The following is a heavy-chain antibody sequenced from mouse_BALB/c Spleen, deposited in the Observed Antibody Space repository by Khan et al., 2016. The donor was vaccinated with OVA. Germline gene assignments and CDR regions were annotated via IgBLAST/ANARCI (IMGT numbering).Heavy chain of an antibody. Sequence: EVQLQQSGPELVKPGASVKISCKASGYSFTGYFMHWVMQSHGKSLEWIGRINPHFGETFYNQKFEDKATLTVDESSSTAHLELRSLASEDSAVYYCARIYGSDFDYWGQGTTLTVSS. V-gene: IGHV1-20*02. CDR2: INPHFGET. D-gene: IGHD1-1*01. J-gene: IGHJ2*01. CDR1: GYSFTGYF. CDR3: ARIYGSDFDY.